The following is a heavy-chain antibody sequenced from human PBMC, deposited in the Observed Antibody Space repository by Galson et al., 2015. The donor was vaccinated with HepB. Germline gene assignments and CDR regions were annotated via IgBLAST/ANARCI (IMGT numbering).Heavy chain of an antibody. CDR3: VHRHSAFCSSTNCRGWFDP. CDR1: GISLSTFGVG. CDR2: IHWNDDK. V-gene: IGHV2-5*01. Sequence: PALVKPTQTLTLTCTFSGISLSTFGVGVGWIRQPPGKALEWLALIHWNDDKRYSPSLKSRLIITKDTSRNQVVLTMTNMDPVDTATYYCVHRHSAFCSSTNCRGWFDPWGQGTPVTVSS. D-gene: IGHD2-2*01. J-gene: IGHJ5*02.